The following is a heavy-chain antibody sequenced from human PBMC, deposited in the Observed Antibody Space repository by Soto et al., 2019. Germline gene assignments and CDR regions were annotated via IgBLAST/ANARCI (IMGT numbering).Heavy chain of an antibody. CDR2: IYYSGST. V-gene: IGHV4-59*01. CDR3: ARRNDYGDSRAYYYYMDV. D-gene: IGHD4-17*01. Sequence: SETLSLTCTVSGGSISSYYWSWIRQPPGKGLEWIGYIYYSGSTNYNPSLKSRVTISVDTSKNQFSLKLSSVTAADTAVYYCARRNDYGDSRAYYYYMDVWGKGTTVTVSS. J-gene: IGHJ6*03. CDR1: GGSISSYY.